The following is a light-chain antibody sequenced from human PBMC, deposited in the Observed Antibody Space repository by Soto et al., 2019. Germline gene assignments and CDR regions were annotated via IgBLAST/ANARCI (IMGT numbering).Light chain of an antibody. CDR3: SSYAGSKGVV. Sequence: QSALTQPPSASGSPGQSVTISCTGTSSDVGGYNYVSWYQQHPGKAPKLMIYEVSKRPSGVPDRFSGSKSGNTASLTVSGLQAEDEADYYCSSYAGSKGVVFGGGTQLTV. J-gene: IGLJ2*01. CDR1: SSDVGGYNY. CDR2: EVS. V-gene: IGLV2-8*01.